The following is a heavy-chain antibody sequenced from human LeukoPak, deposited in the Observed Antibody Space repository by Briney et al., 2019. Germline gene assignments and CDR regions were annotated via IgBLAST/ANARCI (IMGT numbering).Heavy chain of an antibody. Sequence: PSETLSLTCAVSGAPFSSDYWTWIRQPPGKGLGWIAEINHRGRSNYNPSLKSRVAISVDTSKNQFSLNLSSVTAADTARYYCARGLYDSGDYHYGIRAYYFDTWGQGTLVTVSS. CDR3: ARGLYDSGDYHYGIRAYYFDT. CDR1: GAPFSSDY. CDR2: INHRGRS. V-gene: IGHV4-34*01. J-gene: IGHJ4*02. D-gene: IGHD3-22*01.